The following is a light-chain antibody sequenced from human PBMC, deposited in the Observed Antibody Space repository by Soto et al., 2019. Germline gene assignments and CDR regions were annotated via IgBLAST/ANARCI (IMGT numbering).Light chain of an antibody. CDR3: QQSYRTPYT. CDR2: AAS. V-gene: IGKV1-39*01. J-gene: IGKJ2*01. Sequence: DIQMTQSPSSLSASMGDRVTITCRASQGISTYLVWYQQRQGRAPKLLIYAASSLLSGVPSRFSGSGSGTDFTLTISSLQPEDFATYYCQQSYRTPYTFGQGTKLETK. CDR1: QGISTY.